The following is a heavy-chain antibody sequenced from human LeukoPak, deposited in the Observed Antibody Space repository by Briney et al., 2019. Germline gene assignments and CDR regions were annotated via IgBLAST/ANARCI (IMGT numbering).Heavy chain of an antibody. CDR3: ARGGSSSWSRWFDP. CDR1: GASISSYY. D-gene: IGHD6-13*01. V-gene: IGHV4-59*01. Sequence: SETLSLTCTVSGASISSYYWSWIRQPPGKGLEWLGYIYYSGSTNYNPSLKTRVTISVDTSKNQFSLKLSSVTAADTAVYYCARGGSSSWSRWFDPWGQGTLVTVSS. J-gene: IGHJ5*02. CDR2: IYYSGST.